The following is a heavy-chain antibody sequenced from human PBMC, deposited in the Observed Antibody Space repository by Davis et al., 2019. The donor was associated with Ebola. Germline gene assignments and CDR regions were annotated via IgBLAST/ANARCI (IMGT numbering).Heavy chain of an antibody. CDR3: ARGNNYPYYYYGMDV. V-gene: IGHV4-34*01. CDR1: GGSFSGYY. J-gene: IGHJ6*02. D-gene: IGHD4-11*01. Sequence: MPSETLSLTCAVYGGSFSGYYWSWIRQPPGKGLEWIGEINHSGSTNYNPSLKSRVTISVDTSKNQFSLKLSSVTAADTAVYYCARGNNYPYYYYGMDVWGQGTTVTVSS. CDR2: INHSGST.